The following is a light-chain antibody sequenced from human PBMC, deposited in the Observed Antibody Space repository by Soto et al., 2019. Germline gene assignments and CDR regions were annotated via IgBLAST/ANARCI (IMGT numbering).Light chain of an antibody. V-gene: IGKV3-11*01. CDR1: QSISTY. J-gene: IGKJ1*01. CDR2: DAS. Sequence: EIVLTQSPATLSLSPGERATLSCRASQSISTYLAWYQQKAGQAPRLLIYDASNRATGIPARFSGSGSGIDFTLTISSLEPDDFAVYYCQHRSNWWTFGQGTKVEIK. CDR3: QHRSNWWT.